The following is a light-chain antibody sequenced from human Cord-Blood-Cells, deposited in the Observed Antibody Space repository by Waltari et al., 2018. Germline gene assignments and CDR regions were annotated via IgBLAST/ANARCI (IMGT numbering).Light chain of an antibody. Sequence: VSGSPGQSITISCTGTSSDVGGYNYVSSYQQHPGKAPKLMIYDVSNRPSGVSNRFSGSKSGNTASLTISGFQAEDEADYYCSSYTSSSTDVFGTGTKVT. J-gene: IGLJ1*01. V-gene: IGLV2-14*03. CDR1: SSDVGGYNY. CDR2: DVS. CDR3: SSYTSSSTDV.